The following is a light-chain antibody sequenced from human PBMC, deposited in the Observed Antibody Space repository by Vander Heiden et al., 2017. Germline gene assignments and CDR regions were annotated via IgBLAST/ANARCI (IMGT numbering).Light chain of an antibody. CDR3: YSAADNNWV. CDR2: KDS. CDR1: VLAKKS. Sequence: SYELTQPSSVSVSPGQTARITCSGDVLAKKSARWFQQKPGQAPVLVIYKDSERPSGIPVRFSGSSSGTTVTLTISGAQVEDEADYYCYSAADNNWVFGGGTKLTVL. J-gene: IGLJ3*02. V-gene: IGLV3-27*01.